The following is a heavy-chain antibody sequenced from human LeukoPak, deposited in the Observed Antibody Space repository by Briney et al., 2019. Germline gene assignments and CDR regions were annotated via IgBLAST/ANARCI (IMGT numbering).Heavy chain of an antibody. CDR3: ARGLHFRVYDSSDFYLH. D-gene: IGHD3-22*01. CDR2: ISSSSSTI. Sequence: PGGSLRLSCAASGFTFSSFGTHWVRQAPGKGLEWVSYISSSSSTIYYADSVKGRFTISRDNAKNSLYLQMNSLRAEDTAVYYCARGLHFRVYDSSDFYLHWGQGTLVTVSS. CDR1: GFTFSSFG. V-gene: IGHV3-48*01. J-gene: IGHJ4*02.